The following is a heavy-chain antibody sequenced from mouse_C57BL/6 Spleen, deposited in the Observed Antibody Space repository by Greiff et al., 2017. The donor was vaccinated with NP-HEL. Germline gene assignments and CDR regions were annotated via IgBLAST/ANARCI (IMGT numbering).Heavy chain of an antibody. Sequence: VKLMESGPELVKPGASVKISCKASGYAFSSSWMNWVKQRPGKGLEWIGRIYPGDGDTNYNGKFKGKATLTADKSSSTAYMQLSSLTSEDSAVYFCALDSSGYGGYWGQGTTLTVSS. CDR3: ALDSSGYGGY. CDR1: GYAFSSSW. D-gene: IGHD3-2*02. J-gene: IGHJ2*01. CDR2: IYPGDGDT. V-gene: IGHV1-82*01.